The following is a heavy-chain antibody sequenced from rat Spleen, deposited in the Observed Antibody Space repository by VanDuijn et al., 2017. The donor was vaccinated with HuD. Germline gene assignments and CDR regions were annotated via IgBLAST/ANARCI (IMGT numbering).Heavy chain of an antibody. Sequence: EVQLVESGGGLVQPGRSLKLSCAASGFTFSNYGMAWVRQPPTKGLEWVASISTGGGNTYYRDSVKGRFTISRDNAKSTLYLQMDSLSSEDTATYYCARRSLTTEGTWYFDFWGPGTMVTVSS. D-gene: IGHD1-11*01. CDR1: GFTFSNYG. V-gene: IGHV5S13*01. CDR2: ISTGGGNT. J-gene: IGHJ1*01. CDR3: ARRSLTTEGTWYFDF.